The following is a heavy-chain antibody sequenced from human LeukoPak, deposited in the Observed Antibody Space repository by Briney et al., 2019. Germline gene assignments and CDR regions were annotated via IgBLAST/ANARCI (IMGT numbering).Heavy chain of an antibody. CDR2: INHSGST. J-gene: IGHJ5*02. CDR3: ARGPPTRITIFGVVIRSGSNWFDP. V-gene: IGHV4-34*01. D-gene: IGHD3-3*01. Sequence: SETLSLTCAVYGGSFSGYYWNWIRQPPGKGLEWMGEINHSGSTNYNPSLKSRVTISVDTSKNQFSLKLSSVTAADTAVYYCARGPPTRITIFGVVIRSGSNWFDPWGQGTLVTVSS. CDR1: GGSFSGYY.